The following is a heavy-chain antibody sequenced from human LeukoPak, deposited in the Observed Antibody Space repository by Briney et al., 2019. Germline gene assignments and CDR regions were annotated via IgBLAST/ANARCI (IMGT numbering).Heavy chain of an antibody. J-gene: IGHJ6*02. D-gene: IGHD3-10*01. CDR1: GYTFTGYY. Sequence: ASVKVSCKASGYTFTGYYMHWVRQAPGQGLEWMGWINPNSGGTNYAQKFQGWVTMTRDTSISTAYMELSRLRSEDTAVYYCARDWAVYYGSGSLDYYYYGMDVWGQGTTVTVSS. CDR3: ARDWAVYYGSGSLDYYYYGMDV. V-gene: IGHV1-2*04. CDR2: INPNSGGT.